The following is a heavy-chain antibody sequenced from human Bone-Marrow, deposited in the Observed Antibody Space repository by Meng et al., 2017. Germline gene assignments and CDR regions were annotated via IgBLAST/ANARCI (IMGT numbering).Heavy chain of an antibody. V-gene: IGHV5-51*01. CDR3: ARHARYGDHRSNDYYGMDV. J-gene: IGHJ6*02. D-gene: IGHD4-17*01. CDR1: GYSFTSYW. CDR2: IYPGDSDT. Sequence: GESLKISCKGSGYSFTSYWIGWVRQMPGKGLEWMGIIYPGDSDTRYSPSFQGQVTISADKSISTAYLQWGSLKASDTAMYYCARHARYGDHRSNDYYGMDVWGQGTTVTVSS.